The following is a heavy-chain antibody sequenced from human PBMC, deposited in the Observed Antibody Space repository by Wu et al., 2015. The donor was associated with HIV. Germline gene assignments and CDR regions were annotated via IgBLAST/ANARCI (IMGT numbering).Heavy chain of an antibody. CDR3: ARVFVVVPAGFSGEITAFDI. CDR2: INPNSGGT. D-gene: IGHD2-2*01. CDR1: GYTSTDYY. Sequence: QVQLVQSGAEVKKPGASVKVSCKATGYTSTDYYIHWMRQAPGQGLEWMGWINPNSGGTNHAQKFQGRVTMTRDTSISTAYMELSRLRSDDTAVYYCARVFVVVPAGFSGEITAFDIWGQGTMVAVSS. V-gene: IGHV1-2*02. J-gene: IGHJ3*02.